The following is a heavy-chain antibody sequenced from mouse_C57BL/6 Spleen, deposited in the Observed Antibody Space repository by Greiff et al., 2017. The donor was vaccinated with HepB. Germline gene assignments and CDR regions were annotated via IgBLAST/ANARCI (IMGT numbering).Heavy chain of an antibody. Sequence: QVQLKQSGTELVKPGASVKLSCKASGYTFTSYWMHWVKQRPGQGLEWIGNINPSNGGTNYNEKFKSKATLTVDKSSSTAYMQLSSLTSEDSAVYYCARWLLRYYAMDYWGQGTSVTVSS. CDR2: INPSNGGT. V-gene: IGHV1-53*01. J-gene: IGHJ4*01. D-gene: IGHD2-3*01. CDR3: ARWLLRYYAMDY. CDR1: GYTFTSYW.